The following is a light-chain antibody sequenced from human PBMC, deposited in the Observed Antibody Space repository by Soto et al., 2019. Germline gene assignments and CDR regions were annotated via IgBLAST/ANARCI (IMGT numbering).Light chain of an antibody. CDR2: KAS. Sequence: IRVSKSVVAVSVTVGDRVTITCRASENIGVWLAWYQQKPGKAPKLLIYKASSLQSGVPSRFSGGGSGTEFTLTISSLQADDCTPYYSTQSAFQPCSFAEGTKPAIK. CDR3: TQSAFQPCS. V-gene: IGKV1-5*03. CDR1: ENIGVW. J-gene: IGKJ2*04.